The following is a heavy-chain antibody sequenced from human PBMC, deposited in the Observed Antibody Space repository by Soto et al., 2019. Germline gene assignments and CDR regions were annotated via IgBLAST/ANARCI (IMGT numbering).Heavy chain of an antibody. V-gene: IGHV6-1*01. CDR2: TYYRSRWYN. D-gene: IGHD6-25*01. Sequence: SQTLSLTCAISGYSVSSNIVALNWIRQSPSRGLEWLGRTYYRSRWYNTYAVSVKSRISINPDTYKNQLSLQLNSVTPEDTAVYYCARGTAAGYFDHWGQGTLVTVSS. J-gene: IGHJ4*02. CDR1: GYSVSSNIVA. CDR3: ARGTAAGYFDH.